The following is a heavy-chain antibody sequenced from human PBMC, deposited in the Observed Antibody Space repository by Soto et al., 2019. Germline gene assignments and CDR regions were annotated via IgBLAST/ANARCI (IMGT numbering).Heavy chain of an antibody. CDR2: IYYSGST. D-gene: IGHD3-9*01. V-gene: IGHV4-59*01. CDR1: GRSISRYY. J-gene: IGHJ5*02. CDR3: ARGVKHYDILTAYYIGWFDP. Sequence: PSETLSLTCTVSGRSISRYYWSWIRQPPGKGRGWIGYIYYSGSTNYNPSLKSRVTISVDTSKNQFSLKLSSVTAADTAVYYCARGVKHYDILTAYYIGWFDPWGQGTLVTVSS.